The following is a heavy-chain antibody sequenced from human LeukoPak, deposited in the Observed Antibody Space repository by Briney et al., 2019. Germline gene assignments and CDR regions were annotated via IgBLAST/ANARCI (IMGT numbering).Heavy chain of an antibody. J-gene: IGHJ4*02. CDR1: GFTFSSYS. CDR2: ISSSSSYI. V-gene: IGHV3-21*01. D-gene: IGHD2-2*02. Sequence: GGSLRLSCAASGFTFSSYSMNWVRQAPGKGLEWVSSISSSSSYIYYADSVKGRFTISRDNAKNSLYVQMNSLRAEDTAVYYCARDPGFPSQLLLYPVLYFDYWGQGTLVTVSS. CDR3: ARDPGFPSQLLLYPVLYFDY.